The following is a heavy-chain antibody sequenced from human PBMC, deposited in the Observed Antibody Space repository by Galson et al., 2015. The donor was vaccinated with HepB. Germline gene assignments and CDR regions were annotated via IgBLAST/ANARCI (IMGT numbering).Heavy chain of an antibody. V-gene: IGHV1-69*13. Sequence: SVKVSCKASGGTFSSYAISWVRQAPGQGLEWMGGIIPIFGTENYAQKVPGRVTITADESTSTAYMELSSLRSEDTAVYYCARGVIVVPAATDNWFDPWGQGTLVTVSS. CDR1: GGTFSSYA. J-gene: IGHJ5*02. CDR2: IIPIFGTE. CDR3: ARGVIVVPAATDNWFDP. D-gene: IGHD2-2*01.